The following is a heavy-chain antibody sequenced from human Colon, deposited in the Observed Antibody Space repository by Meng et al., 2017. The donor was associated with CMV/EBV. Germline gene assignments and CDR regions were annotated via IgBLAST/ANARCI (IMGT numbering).Heavy chain of an antibody. V-gene: IGHV1-18*01. CDR1: GYTFSNYG. Sequence: QAQLVQSGDEVKKPGASVKVSCKTSGYTFSNYGITWVRQAPGQGLEWMGWISAYNGNTNYAQNFQGRLTVTTDTSTNTAYMELTRLRSDDTAVYFCARGGYISSWYVAPDYWGQGTLVTVSS. CDR3: ARGGYISSWYVAPDY. J-gene: IGHJ4*02. CDR2: ISAYNGNT. D-gene: IGHD6-13*01.